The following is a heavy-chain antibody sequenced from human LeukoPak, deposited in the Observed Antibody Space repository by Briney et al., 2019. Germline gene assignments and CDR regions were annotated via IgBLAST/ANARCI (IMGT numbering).Heavy chain of an antibody. D-gene: IGHD6-19*01. CDR2: ISSSGSTR. V-gene: IGHV3-48*04. Sequence: GGSLRLSCAASGFTFSSYWMSWVRQAPGKGLEWVSHISSSGSTRYYADSVKGRFTISRDNAKNSLYLQMNSLRAEDTAVYYCAKVDSGWSTIDYWGQGTLVTVSS. CDR3: AKVDSGWSTIDY. J-gene: IGHJ4*02. CDR1: GFTFSSYW.